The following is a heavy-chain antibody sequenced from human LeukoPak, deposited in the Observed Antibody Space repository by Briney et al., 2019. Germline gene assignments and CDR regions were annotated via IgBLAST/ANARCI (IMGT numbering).Heavy chain of an antibody. V-gene: IGHV1-8*01. D-gene: IGHD6-19*01. CDR1: GYTFTSYD. Sequence: GASVKVSCKASGYTFTSYDINWVRQATGQGLEWMGWMNPNSGNTGYAQKFQGRVTMTRNTSISTAYMELSSLRSEDTAVYYCARDGYSSGWSYYWGQGTLVTVSS. CDR2: MNPNSGNT. CDR3: ARDGYSSGWSYY. J-gene: IGHJ4*02.